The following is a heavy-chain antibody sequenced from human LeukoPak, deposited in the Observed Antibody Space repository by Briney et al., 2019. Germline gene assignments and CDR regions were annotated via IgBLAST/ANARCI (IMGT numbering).Heavy chain of an antibody. CDR3: VKASSSSWSSFDY. Sequence: PGGSLRLSCAASESTFITYAMNWVRQAPGKGLAWVATISGSGRSTYYADSVKGRFTISRDNSKHTLFLQMASLRAEDTAVYYCVKASSSSWSSFDYWGQGTLVTVSS. CDR2: ISGSGRST. D-gene: IGHD6-13*01. J-gene: IGHJ4*02. CDR1: ESTFITYA. V-gene: IGHV3-23*01.